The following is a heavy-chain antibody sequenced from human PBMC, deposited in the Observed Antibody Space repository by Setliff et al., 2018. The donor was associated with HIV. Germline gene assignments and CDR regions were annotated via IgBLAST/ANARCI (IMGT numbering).Heavy chain of an antibody. D-gene: IGHD3-9*01. CDR3: ARDNGRYFDRGWFDP. V-gene: IGHV3-21*01. J-gene: IGHJ5*02. CDR2: ISASATYI. CDR1: GFTFSNYS. Sequence: GGSLRLSCAPSGFTFSNYSMNWVRQTPGKGLEWVSSISASATYIYYADSVKGRFTISRDNAENSLYLQMNSLRAEDTAVYYCARDNGRYFDRGWFDPWGQGALVTV.